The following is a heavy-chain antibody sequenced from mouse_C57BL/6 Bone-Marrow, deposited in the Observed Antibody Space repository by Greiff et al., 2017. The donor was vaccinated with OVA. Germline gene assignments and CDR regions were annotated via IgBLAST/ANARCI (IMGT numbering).Heavy chain of an antibody. CDR2: IDPETGGT. D-gene: IGHD4-1*01. CDR3: TRDDWDEDYFDD. V-gene: IGHV1-15*01. Sequence: QVQLQQSGAELVRPGASVTLSCKASGYTFTDYEMHWVKQTPVHGLAWIGAIDPETGGTAYNQKFKGKAILTADKSSSTAYMELRSLTSEDSAVYYCTRDDWDEDYFDDWGQGTTLTVSS. J-gene: IGHJ2*01. CDR1: GYTFTDYE.